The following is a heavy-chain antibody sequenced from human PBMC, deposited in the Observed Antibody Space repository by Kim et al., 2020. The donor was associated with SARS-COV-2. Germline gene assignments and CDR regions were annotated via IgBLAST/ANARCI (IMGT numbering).Heavy chain of an antibody. D-gene: IGHD3-3*01. CDR2: FYPGDSDV. J-gene: IGHJ5*02. CDR3: AKVRVRGTETYENWFDG. V-gene: IGHV5-51*01. Sequence: GESLKISCKTFGYDFTNYWIGWVRQMPGKGLEWMGIFYPGDSDVIYSPSFKGQVTFSADTFTSTAFLQWNALRASDTAMYYCAKVRVRGTETYENWFDGWGQGTLVTVTS. CDR1: GYDFTNYW.